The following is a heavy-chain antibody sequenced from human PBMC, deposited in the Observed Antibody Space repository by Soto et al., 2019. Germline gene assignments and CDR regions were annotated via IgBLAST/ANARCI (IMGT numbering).Heavy chain of an antibody. V-gene: IGHV3-53*01. CDR2: IYNGDST. CDR3: AKKSGVGATWYFDY. CDR1: GFTVSSNY. D-gene: IGHD1-26*01. J-gene: IGHJ4*02. Sequence: PGGSLRLSCAASGFTVSSNYMSWVRQAPGKGLEWVSVIYNGDSTYYADSVKGRFTISRDNSKNTLFLQINNLRAGDTAVYYCAKKSGVGATWYFDYWGQGTLVTVSS.